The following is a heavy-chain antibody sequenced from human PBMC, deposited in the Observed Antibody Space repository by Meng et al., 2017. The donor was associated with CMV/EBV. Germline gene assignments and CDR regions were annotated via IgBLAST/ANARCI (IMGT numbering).Heavy chain of an antibody. CDR2: ISSSGSTI. V-gene: IGHV3-48*03. Sequence: GESLKISCAASGFTFSSYEMNWVRQAPGKGLEWVSYISSSGSTIYYAGSVKGRFTISRDNAKNSLYLQMNSLRAEDTAVYYCARVLGSSSLYYYYGMDVWGQGTTVTVSS. CDR1: GFTFSSYE. D-gene: IGHD6-6*01. J-gene: IGHJ6*02. CDR3: ARVLGSSSLYYYYGMDV.